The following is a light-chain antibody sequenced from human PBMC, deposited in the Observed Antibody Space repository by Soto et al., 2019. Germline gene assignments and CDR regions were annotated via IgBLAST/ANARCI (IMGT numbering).Light chain of an antibody. CDR3: QHCHILPWT. Sequence: DIQMTQSPSSLSASVGDRVTITCQASQTITNILHWYQQKQGKAPKLLIYDASNLETGVPSRFSGSGFGTDFTFIINNLQPEDFATYFCQHCHILPWTFGQGTKVEIK. V-gene: IGKV1-33*01. CDR1: QTITNI. CDR2: DAS. J-gene: IGKJ1*01.